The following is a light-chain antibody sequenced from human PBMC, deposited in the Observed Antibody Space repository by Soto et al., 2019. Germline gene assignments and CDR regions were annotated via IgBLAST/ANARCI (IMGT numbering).Light chain of an antibody. J-gene: IGKJ4*01. CDR1: QSVSSN. CDR2: AAS. Sequence: MTQSPATLSVSPGERATLSCRASQSVSSNLAWYQQKPGKVPKLLIYAASTLQSGVPSRFSGSGSGTDFTLTISSLQPEDVATYYCQKYNSAPLTFGGGTKVEIK. CDR3: QKYNSAPLT. V-gene: IGKV1-27*01.